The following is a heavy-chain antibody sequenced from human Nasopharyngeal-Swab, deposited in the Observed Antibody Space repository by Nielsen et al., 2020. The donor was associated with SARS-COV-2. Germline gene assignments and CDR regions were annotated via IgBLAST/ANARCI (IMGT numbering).Heavy chain of an antibody. Sequence: LSLTCAASGFTFSDYYMSWIRQAPGKGLEWVSYISSSSSYTNYADSVKGRFTISRDNAKNSLYLQMNSLRAEDTAVYYCARVAWYIVVVVAAGAPDYWGQGTLVTVSS. J-gene: IGHJ4*02. CDR1: GFTFSDYY. V-gene: IGHV3-11*05. D-gene: IGHD2-15*01. CDR2: ISSSSSYT. CDR3: ARVAWYIVVVVAAGAPDY.